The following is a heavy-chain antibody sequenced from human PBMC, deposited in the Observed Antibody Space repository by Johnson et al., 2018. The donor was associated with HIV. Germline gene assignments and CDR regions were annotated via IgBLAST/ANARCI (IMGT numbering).Heavy chain of an antibody. CDR3: ATGGTGGAFDI. CDR2: ISWNSGSI. CDR1: GFTFDDYA. D-gene: IGHD7-27*01. Sequence: VQLVESGGGLVQRGGSLRLSCAASGFTFDDYAMHWVRQAPGKGLEWVSGISWNSGSIGYADSVKGRFTISRDNAKNSLYVQMNSLRAEDTAVYYCATGGTGGAFDIWGQGTMVTVSA. J-gene: IGHJ3*02. V-gene: IGHV3-9*01.